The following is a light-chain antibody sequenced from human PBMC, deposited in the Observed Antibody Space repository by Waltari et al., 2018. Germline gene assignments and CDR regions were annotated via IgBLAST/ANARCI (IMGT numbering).Light chain of an antibody. V-gene: IGLV1-40*01. CDR2: DNS. CDR1: SSDIGAGYL. Sequence: QSVLPQPPSVSGAPGPRVTISCPGSSSDIGAGYLVHWYQQLPGTAPKLLIYDNSNRPSGVPDRFSGSKSGSSASLAITGLQAEDEADYYCQSFDYRLDGSRVFGGGTKLTVL. CDR3: QSFDYRLDGSRV. J-gene: IGLJ3*02.